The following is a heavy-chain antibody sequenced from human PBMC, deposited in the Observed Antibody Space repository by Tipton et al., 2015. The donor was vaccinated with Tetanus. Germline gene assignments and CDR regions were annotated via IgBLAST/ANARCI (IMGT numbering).Heavy chain of an antibody. CDR1: GGSISSYY. CDR3: ACNPNIAAAGTGEDSGWFDP. J-gene: IGHJ5*02. CDR2: IYYSGST. D-gene: IGHD6-13*01. V-gene: IGHV4-59*07. Sequence: TLSLTCTVSGGSISSYYWSWIRQPPGKGLEWIGDIYYSGSTNYNPSLKSRVTISVDTAKNQFSLKLSSVTAADTAVYYCACNPNIAAAGTGEDSGWFDPGGQGTLFTVSS.